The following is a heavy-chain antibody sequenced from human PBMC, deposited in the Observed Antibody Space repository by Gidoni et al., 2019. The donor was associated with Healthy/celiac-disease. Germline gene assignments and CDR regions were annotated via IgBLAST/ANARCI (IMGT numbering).Heavy chain of an antibody. D-gene: IGHD3-22*01. Sequence: EVQLVESGGGSVKPGGSLRLSCAASGFTFSNAWMSWVRQAPGKGLEWVGRIKSKTDGGTTDYAAPVKGRFTISRDDSKNTLYLQMNSLKTEDTAVYYCTTGGSGYYSYYFDYWGQGTLVTVSS. CDR3: TTGGSGYYSYYFDY. CDR2: IKSKTDGGTT. V-gene: IGHV3-15*01. J-gene: IGHJ4*02. CDR1: GFTFSNAW.